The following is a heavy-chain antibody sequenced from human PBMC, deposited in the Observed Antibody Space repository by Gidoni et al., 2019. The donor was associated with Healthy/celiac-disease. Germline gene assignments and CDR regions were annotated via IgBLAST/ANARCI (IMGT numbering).Heavy chain of an antibody. CDR1: GFPFSSYA. J-gene: IGHJ4*02. CDR2: ISYDGSNK. Sequence: QVQLVESGGGVVQPGRSLRLSCAAPGFPFSSYAMHWVRQAPGKGLEWVSVISYDGSNKDYADSVKGRFTISRDNSKNTLYLQMNSLRAEDTAVYYCARGGYDYSSGCLDYWGQGTLVTVSS. CDR3: ARGGYDYSSGCLDY. D-gene: IGHD6-19*01. V-gene: IGHV3-30-3*01.